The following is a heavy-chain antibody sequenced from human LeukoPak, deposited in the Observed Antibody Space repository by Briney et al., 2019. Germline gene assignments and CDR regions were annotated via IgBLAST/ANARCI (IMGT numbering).Heavy chain of an antibody. V-gene: IGHV1-24*01. Sequence: ASVKVSCKVSGYSLSELSTHWVRQAPGQGLEWMGGFDPGDDETIYAQTFQGRVTMTEDTSTDTAYLELSSLRSEDTAVYFCATEKDLLLDSWGQGTLVTVSS. J-gene: IGHJ5*01. CDR1: GYSLSELS. CDR2: FDPGDDET. CDR3: ATEKDLLLDS. D-gene: IGHD1-26*01.